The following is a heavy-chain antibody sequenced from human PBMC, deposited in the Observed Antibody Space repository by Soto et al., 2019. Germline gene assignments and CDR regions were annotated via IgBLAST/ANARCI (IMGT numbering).Heavy chain of an antibody. CDR2: IYHSGST. D-gene: IGHD2-15*01. Sequence: TLSLTCAVSGGSISSGGYSWSWIRQPPGKGLEWIGYIYHSGSTYYNPSLKSRVTISVDRSKNQFSLKLSSVTAADTAVYYCARAPVVSNWFDPWGQGTLVTASS. V-gene: IGHV4-30-2*01. CDR1: GGSISSGGYS. CDR3: ARAPVVSNWFDP. J-gene: IGHJ5*02.